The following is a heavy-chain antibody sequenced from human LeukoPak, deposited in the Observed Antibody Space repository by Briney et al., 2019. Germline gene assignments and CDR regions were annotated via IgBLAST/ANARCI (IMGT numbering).Heavy chain of an antibody. CDR3: AVPIWFGELVHAFDI. D-gene: IGHD3-10*01. CDR2: IWYDGSNK. Sequence: GRPLRLSCAASGFTFSSYGMHWVRQAPGKGLEWVAVIWYDGSNKYYADSVKGRFTISRDNSKNTLYLQMNSLRAEDTAVYYCAVPIWFGELVHAFDIWGQGTMVTVSS. J-gene: IGHJ3*02. V-gene: IGHV3-33*01. CDR1: GFTFSSYG.